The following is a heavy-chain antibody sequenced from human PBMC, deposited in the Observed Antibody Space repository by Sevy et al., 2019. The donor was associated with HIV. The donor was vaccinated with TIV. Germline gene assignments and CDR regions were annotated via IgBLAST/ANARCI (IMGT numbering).Heavy chain of an antibody. V-gene: IGHV3-11*01. J-gene: IGHJ6*02. D-gene: IGHD5-18*01. CDR1: GFTFSDYY. Sequence: GGSLRLSCAASGFTFSDYYMSWIRQAPGKGLEWISYISRSGSTIYYADSVKGRFTISRDNAKNSLYLQMNSLRAEDTAVYYCARARVHTAMVLSGNYYYYYGMDVWGQGTTVSVSS. CDR3: ARARVHTAMVLSGNYYYYYGMDV. CDR2: ISRSGSTI.